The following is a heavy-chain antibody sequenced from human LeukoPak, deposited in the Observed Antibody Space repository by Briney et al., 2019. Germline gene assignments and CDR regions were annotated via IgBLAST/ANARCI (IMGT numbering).Heavy chain of an antibody. V-gene: IGHV6-1*01. CDR2: TYYRSKWNN. J-gene: IGHJ4*02. CDR3: AREGSEGYLFDY. Sequence: SQTLSLTCAISGDSVSSSSAAWSWIRQSPSRGLEWLGRTYYRSKWNNDYAVSVKSQITINPDTSKNQFSLQLNSMTPEDTAVYYCAREGSEGYLFDYWGQGTLVTVSS. D-gene: IGHD1-1*01. CDR1: GDSVSSSSAA.